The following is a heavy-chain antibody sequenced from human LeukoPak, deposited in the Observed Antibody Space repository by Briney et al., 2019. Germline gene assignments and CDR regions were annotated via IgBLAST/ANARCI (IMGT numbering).Heavy chain of an antibody. D-gene: IGHD2-21*02. CDR1: GFTFSSYS. CDR2: ISSSSSYI. CDR3: ARGDLRFDY. V-gene: IGHV3-21*01. Sequence: GGSLRLSCAASGFTFSSYSMNWVRQAPGKGLGWVSSISSSSSYIYYADSVKGRFTISRDNSKNTLYLQMNSLRAEDTAVYYCARGDLRFDYWGQGTLVTVSS. J-gene: IGHJ4*02.